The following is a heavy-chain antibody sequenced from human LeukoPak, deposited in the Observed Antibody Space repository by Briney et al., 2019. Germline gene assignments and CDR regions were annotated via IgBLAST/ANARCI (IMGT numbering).Heavy chain of an antibody. V-gene: IGHV1-69*05. CDR3: ARDRGYYYDSSGYYMDV. CDR2: IIPIFGTA. J-gene: IGHJ6*03. CDR1: GGTFSSYA. Sequence: SVKVSCKASGGTFSSYASSWVRQAPAERLEWMGGIIPIFGTANYARKFQGRVTITTDESTSTAYMELSSLRSEGTAVYYCARDRGYYYDSSGYYMDVWGKGTTVTVSS. D-gene: IGHD3-22*01.